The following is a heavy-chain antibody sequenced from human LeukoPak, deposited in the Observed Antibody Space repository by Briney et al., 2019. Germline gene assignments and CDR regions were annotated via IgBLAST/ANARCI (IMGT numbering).Heavy chain of an antibody. V-gene: IGHV3-23*01. Sequence: GGTLRLSCAASGFTFSSYGMSWVRQAPGKGLEWVSAISGSGGSTYYADSVKGRFTISRDNSKNTLYLQMNSLRAEDTAVYYCAKEYSSGWYLGYWGQGTLVTVSS. CDR3: AKEYSSGWYLGY. D-gene: IGHD6-19*01. J-gene: IGHJ4*02. CDR2: ISGSGGST. CDR1: GFTFSSYG.